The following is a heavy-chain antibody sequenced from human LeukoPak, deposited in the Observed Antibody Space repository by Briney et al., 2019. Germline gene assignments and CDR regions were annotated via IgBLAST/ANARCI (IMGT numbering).Heavy chain of an antibody. CDR1: GFTFSSYA. CDR2: ISYDGSNK. CDR3: ARTPTY. V-gene: IGHV3-30-3*01. Sequence: GGSLRLSCAASGFTFSSYAMHWVRQAPGKGLEWVAVISYDGSNKYYADSVKGRFIITRDNSKNTLYLQMNSLRAEDTAVYYCARTPTYWGQGTLVTVSS. J-gene: IGHJ4*02.